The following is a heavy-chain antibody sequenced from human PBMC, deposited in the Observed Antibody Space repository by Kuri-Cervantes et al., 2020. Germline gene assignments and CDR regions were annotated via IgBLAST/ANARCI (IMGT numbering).Heavy chain of an antibody. CDR2: IIPIFGTA. CDR1: GGTFSSYA. V-gene: IGHV1-69*13. D-gene: IGHD2-2*01. CDR3: AKEGSWGQLLLVH. Sequence: SVKVSCKASGGTFSSYAISWVRQAPGQGLEWMGGIIPIFGTANYAQKFQGRVTITADESTSTAYMELSSLRSEDTAVYYCAKEGSWGQLLLVHWGQGTLVTVSS. J-gene: IGHJ4*02.